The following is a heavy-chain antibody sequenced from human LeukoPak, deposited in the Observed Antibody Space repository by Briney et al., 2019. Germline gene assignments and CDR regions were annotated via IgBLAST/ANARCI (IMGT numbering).Heavy chain of an antibody. J-gene: IGHJ5*02. V-gene: IGHV3-13*01. CDR3: ARGGYGSSCFRVWFDP. CDR1: GFTFRSYD. CDR2: IGTAGDT. Sequence: GGSLRLSCAASGFTFRSYDMHWVRQAPGKGLEWVSAIGTAGDTYYPGSVKGRFTISRENTKNSLYLQMNSLRAEDTAVYYCARGGYGSSCFRVWFDPWGQGTLVTVSS. D-gene: IGHD6-13*01.